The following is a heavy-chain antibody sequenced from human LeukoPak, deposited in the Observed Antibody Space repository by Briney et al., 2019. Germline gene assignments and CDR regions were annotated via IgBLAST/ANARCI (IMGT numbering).Heavy chain of an antibody. V-gene: IGHV3-21*06. Sequence: GGSLRLSCAASGFTFSTYSMSWVRQAPGKGLEWVSSIATSSDYIYYAGSLKGRFTISRDNAKNSLYLHMNSLRPDDTAVYYCARGRSITILRGVAISDGFDIWGQGTKVTVS. CDR2: IATSSDYI. D-gene: IGHD3-10*01. CDR1: GFTFSTYS. CDR3: ARGRSITILRGVAISDGFDI. J-gene: IGHJ3*02.